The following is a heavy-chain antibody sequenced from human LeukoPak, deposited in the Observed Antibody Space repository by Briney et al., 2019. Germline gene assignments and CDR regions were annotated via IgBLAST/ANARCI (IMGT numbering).Heavy chain of an antibody. V-gene: IGHV3-30*18. D-gene: IGHD7-27*01. J-gene: IGHJ4*02. CDR1: GFTFSSYG. Sequence: PGGSLRLSCATSGFTFSSYGMHWVRQAPGKGLEWVAVTSHDGNYKFYGDTVKGRFTISRDNSKNTLYLQMSSLRPEDTAMYYCAKSSQLGIRLAFDYWGQGTLVTVSS. CDR3: AKSSQLGIRLAFDY. CDR2: TSHDGNYK.